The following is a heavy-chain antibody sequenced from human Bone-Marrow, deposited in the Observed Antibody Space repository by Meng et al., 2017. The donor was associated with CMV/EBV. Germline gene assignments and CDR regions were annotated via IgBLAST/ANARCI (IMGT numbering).Heavy chain of an antibody. Sequence: SVKVSCKASGGTFSSYTISWVRQAPGQGLEWMGRIIPILGIANYAQKFQGRVTITADKSTSTAYMELSRLRSDDTAVYYCARGRGFGELLGYWGQGTLVTVSS. CDR3: ARGRGFGELLGY. D-gene: IGHD3-10*01. J-gene: IGHJ4*02. CDR2: IIPILGIA. V-gene: IGHV1-69*02. CDR1: GGTFSSYT.